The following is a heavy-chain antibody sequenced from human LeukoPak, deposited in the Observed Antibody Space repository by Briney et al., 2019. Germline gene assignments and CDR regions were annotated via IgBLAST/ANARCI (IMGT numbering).Heavy chain of an antibody. D-gene: IGHD2-2*01. V-gene: IGHV3-9*01. CDR1: GFTFDDYA. J-gene: IGHJ4*02. Sequence: GGSLRLSCAASGFTFDDYAMHWVRQAPGKGLEWVSGISWNSGSIGYADSVKGRFTISRDNAKNSLYLQMNSLRAEDTALYYCAKGPTPGGDAAMVDYWGQGTLVTVSS. CDR3: AKGPTPGGDAAMVDY. CDR2: ISWNSGSI.